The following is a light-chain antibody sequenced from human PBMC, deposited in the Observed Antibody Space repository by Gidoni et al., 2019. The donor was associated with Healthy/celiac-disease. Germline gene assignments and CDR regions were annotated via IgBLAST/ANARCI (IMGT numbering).Light chain of an antibody. CDR3: LQHNSYPWT. CDR1: QGISNY. CDR2: AAA. Sequence: DLQITPSPSAMSASVGDRVTITCRASQGISNYLAWFQQKTGKVPKRLIYAAASLQSGVPSRFSCSRSGTEFTLTISSLQPEDFATYYCLQHNSYPWTFGQETKVEIK. V-gene: IGKV1-17*03. J-gene: IGKJ1*01.